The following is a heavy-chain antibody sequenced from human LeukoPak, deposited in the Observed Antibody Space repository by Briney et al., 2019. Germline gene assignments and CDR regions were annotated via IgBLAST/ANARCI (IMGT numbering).Heavy chain of an antibody. CDR2: IRYDGSNK. CDR1: GFTFSSYG. Sequence: PGGSLRLSCAASGFTFSSYGMHWVRQAPGKGLEWVAFIRYDGSNKYYADSVKGRFTISRDNSKNTLYLQMNSLRAEDTAVYYCAKFSSTVTPSPWYDAFDIWGQGTMVTVSS. V-gene: IGHV3-30*02. CDR3: AKFSSTVTPSPWYDAFDI. D-gene: IGHD4-17*01. J-gene: IGHJ3*02.